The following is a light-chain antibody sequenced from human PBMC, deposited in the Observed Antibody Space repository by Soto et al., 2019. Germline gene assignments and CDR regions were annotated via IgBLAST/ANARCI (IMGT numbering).Light chain of an antibody. V-gene: IGLV2-11*01. CDR3: CSYAGNYTLL. CDR2: DVT. Sequence: SVLTQPRSVPGSPGQSVTVSCTGTSRDVGIYNYVSWYQQRPGTAPKVMIYDVTKRPSGVPDRFSGSKSANTASLTISGLQADDEADYYCCSYAGNYTLLFGGGTKVTV. J-gene: IGLJ2*01. CDR1: SRDVGIYNY.